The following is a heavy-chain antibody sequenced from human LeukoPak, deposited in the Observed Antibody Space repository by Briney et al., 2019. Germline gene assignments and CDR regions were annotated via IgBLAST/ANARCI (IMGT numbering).Heavy chain of an antibody. CDR1: GFTFSSYA. CDR2: ISGSGGST. V-gene: IGHV3-23*01. D-gene: IGHD6-13*01. CDR3: AKDQQPTQDDY. Sequence: GGSLRLSCAASGFTFSSYAMSWVRPAPGKGLEWVSAISGSGGSTCYADSVKGRFTISRDNSKNTLYLQMDSLRAEDTAVYYCAKDQQPTQDDYWGQGTLVTVSS. J-gene: IGHJ4*02.